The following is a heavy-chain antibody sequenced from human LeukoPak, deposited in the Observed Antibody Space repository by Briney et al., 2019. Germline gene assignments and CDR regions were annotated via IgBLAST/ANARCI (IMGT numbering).Heavy chain of an antibody. J-gene: IGHJ4*02. CDR1: GFNFREYW. CDR3: VRAGWELDY. Sequence: GGYLRLSCAASGFNFREYWMSWVRQAPGKGLQWVAHIKEDGSEIYYLDSVKGRFTIARDDAKNSLYLHMNSLRAEDTAQYYCVRAGWELDYWGQGTPVTVSS. V-gene: IGHV3-7*01. D-gene: IGHD6-19*01. CDR2: IKEDGSEI.